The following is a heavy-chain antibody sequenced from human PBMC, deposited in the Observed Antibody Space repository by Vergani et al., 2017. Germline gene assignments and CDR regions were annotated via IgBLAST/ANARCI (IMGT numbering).Heavy chain of an antibody. CDR3: VKDAGSYENFFDS. D-gene: IGHD1-26*01. V-gene: IGHV3-23*01. J-gene: IGHJ4*02. CDR1: GFTFSTYA. Sequence: EVQLLESGGSLKQPWGSVRLSCAASGFTFSTYAMHWVRQAPGNGLEWVSALTGGGGSTYYADSFKGRFIISRDNSRDTLYLQMNSLRPEDTATYYCVKDAGSYENFFDSWGQGTLVTVSS. CDR2: LTGGGGST.